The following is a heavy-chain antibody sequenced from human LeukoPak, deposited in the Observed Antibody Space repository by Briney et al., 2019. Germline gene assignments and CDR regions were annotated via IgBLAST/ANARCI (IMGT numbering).Heavy chain of an antibody. J-gene: IGHJ4*02. CDR2: IYPRDSDT. CDR1: GYSFTNYW. V-gene: IGHV5-51*01. D-gene: IGHD6-19*01. CDR3: ARLETVAGPYYFDY. Sequence: GESLKISCKASGYSFTNYWIAWVRQMPGKGLEWMGIIYPRDSDTKYSPPFEGQVTISVDRSISATFLQWNSLKASDTAIYYCARLETVAGPYYFDYWGQGTLVTVSS.